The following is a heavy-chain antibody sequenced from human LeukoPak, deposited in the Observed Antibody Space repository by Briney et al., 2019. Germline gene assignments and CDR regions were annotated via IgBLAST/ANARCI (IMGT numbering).Heavy chain of an antibody. CDR2: IIPIFGTA. CDR3: ARGPYYDFWSGYPTGY. Sequence: ASVKVSCKASGGTFSSYAISWVRQAPGQGLEWMGGIIPIFGTANYAQKFQGRVTITADESTSTAYMELSSLRSEDTAVYYCARGPYYDFWSGYPTGYWGQGTLVTASS. CDR1: GGTFSSYA. V-gene: IGHV1-69*01. D-gene: IGHD3-3*01. J-gene: IGHJ4*02.